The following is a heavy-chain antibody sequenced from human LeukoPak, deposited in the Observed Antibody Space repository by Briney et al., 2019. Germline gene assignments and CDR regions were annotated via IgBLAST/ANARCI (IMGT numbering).Heavy chain of an antibody. Sequence: SETLSLTCTVSGGSISRGGSYWSWIRQHPGKGLEWVGYIYYGGSTYYNPSLRSRVAISVDTSKNQFSLKVSSVTAADTAVYYCARESSYKGPFDYWGRGTLVTVSS. V-gene: IGHV4-31*03. J-gene: IGHJ4*02. CDR3: ARESSYKGPFDY. D-gene: IGHD1-1*01. CDR2: IYYGGST. CDR1: GGSISRGGSY.